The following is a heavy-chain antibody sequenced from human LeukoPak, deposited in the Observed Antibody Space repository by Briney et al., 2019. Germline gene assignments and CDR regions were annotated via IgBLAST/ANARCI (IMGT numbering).Heavy chain of an antibody. CDR1: GGSFSGYY. CDR3: SYSETYCGGDCYSGGFDY. V-gene: IGHV4-34*01. J-gene: IGHJ4*02. D-gene: IGHD2-21*02. Sequence: SETLSLTCAVYGGSFSGYYWSWIRQPPGKGLEWIGEINHSGSTNYNPSLKSRVTISVDTSKNQFSLKLSSVTAADTAVYYCSYSETYCGGDCYSGGFDYRGQGTLVTVSS. CDR2: INHSGST.